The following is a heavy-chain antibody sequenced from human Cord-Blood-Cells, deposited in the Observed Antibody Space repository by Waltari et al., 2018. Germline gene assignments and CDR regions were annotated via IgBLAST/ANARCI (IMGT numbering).Heavy chain of an antibody. V-gene: IGHV1-8*01. CDR1: GYTFNRYD. J-gene: IGHJ4*02. CDR2: MNPNSGNT. D-gene: IGHD4-17*01. CDR3: ARMLDQNYGRDY. Sequence: QVQLVQSGAEVKKPGASVKVSCQASGYTFNRYDINWVRQATGQGLEWMGWMNPNSGNTGYAQKFQGRVTMTRNTSISTAYMELSSLRSEDTAVYYCARMLDQNYGRDYWGQGTLVTVSS.